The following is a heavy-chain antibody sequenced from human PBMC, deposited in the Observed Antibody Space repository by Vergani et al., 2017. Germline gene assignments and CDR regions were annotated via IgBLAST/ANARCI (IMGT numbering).Heavy chain of an antibody. CDR1: GYSISRGYY. CDR3: ARQFWVSQGVGAFET. V-gene: IGHV4-38-2*02. Sequence: QVQLQESGPGLVKPSETLSLTCSVSGYSISRGYYWGWIRQPPGKGLEWIATVFHSGSAYYNPSLRLRVTISVETSKNQFSLRLTTLTAADTAVYYCARQFWVSQGVGAFETWGRGTEVSVSS. CDR2: VFHSGSA. D-gene: IGHD3-16*01. J-gene: IGHJ3*02.